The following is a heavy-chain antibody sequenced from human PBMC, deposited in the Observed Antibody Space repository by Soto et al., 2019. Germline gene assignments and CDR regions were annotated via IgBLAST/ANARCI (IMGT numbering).Heavy chain of an antibody. V-gene: IGHV3-33*01. CDR2: DASKA. J-gene: IGHJ4*02. D-gene: IGHD1-26*01. Sequence: QVQLVESGGGVVQPGRSLRLSCAASGFTFSNYVMHWVRQAPGKGLEWVAVDASKAYYAESVKGRFTISRDNSKDTLYLQMNSLRGEDTAVYYCARTGSYGDYWGQGTLVTVSS. CDR3: ARTGSYGDY. CDR1: GFTFSNYV.